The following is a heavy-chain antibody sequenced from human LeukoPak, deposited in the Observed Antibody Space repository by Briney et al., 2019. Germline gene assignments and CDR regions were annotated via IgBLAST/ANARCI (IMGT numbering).Heavy chain of an antibody. J-gene: IGHJ4*02. Sequence: GASVKVSCKASGYTFTSYDINWVRQATGQGLEWMGWMNPNSGNTGYAQKFQGRVTMTRNTSISTAYMELRSLRSDDTAVYYCARAGSYSYDFDYWGQGTLVTVSS. CDR1: GYTFTSYD. CDR3: ARAGSYSYDFDY. D-gene: IGHD1-26*01. CDR2: MNPNSGNT. V-gene: IGHV1-8*01.